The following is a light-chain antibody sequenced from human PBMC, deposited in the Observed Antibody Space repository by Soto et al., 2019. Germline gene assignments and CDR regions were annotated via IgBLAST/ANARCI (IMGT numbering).Light chain of an antibody. CDR2: DAS. Sequence: EIVVTQSPVTLSLSPGERATLSCRASQSVSSYLAWYQQKPGQAPRLLIYDASNRATGIPARFSGGGSGTDFTLTIDNLEPEDFAIYYCQQRSNWPPIPFGQGTRLEIK. V-gene: IGKV3-11*01. CDR1: QSVSSY. CDR3: QQRSNWPPIP. J-gene: IGKJ5*01.